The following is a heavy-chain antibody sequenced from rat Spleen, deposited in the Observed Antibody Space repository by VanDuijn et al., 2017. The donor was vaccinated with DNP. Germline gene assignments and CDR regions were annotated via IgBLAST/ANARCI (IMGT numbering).Heavy chain of an antibody. J-gene: IGHJ2*01. Sequence: EVQLVQSGGGLVQPEGSLKLSCAASGFTFSDYYMAWVRQAPTKGLEWVACMSPTTRSSYYRDSVKGRFTVSRDDATSTLYLQLDSLRSEDTATYYCARGGTYYFDYWGQGVMVTVSS. CDR2: MSPTTRSS. V-gene: IGHV5S23*01. CDR3: ARGGTYYFDY. CDR1: GFTFSDYY.